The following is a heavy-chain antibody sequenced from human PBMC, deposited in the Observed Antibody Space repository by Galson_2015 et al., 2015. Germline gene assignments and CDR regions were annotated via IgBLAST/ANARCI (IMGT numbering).Heavy chain of an antibody. D-gene: IGHD4-23*01. Sequence: SLRLSCAASGFTVSSNYMSWVRQAPGKGLEWVSVIYSSGSTYYADSVKGRFTISRDNSMNTLYLQMNSLRPEDTAVYYCARELNYGGCLFDYWGQGTLVTVSS. J-gene: IGHJ4*02. CDR2: IYSSGST. V-gene: IGHV3-66*03. CDR3: ARELNYGGCLFDY. CDR1: GFTVSSNY.